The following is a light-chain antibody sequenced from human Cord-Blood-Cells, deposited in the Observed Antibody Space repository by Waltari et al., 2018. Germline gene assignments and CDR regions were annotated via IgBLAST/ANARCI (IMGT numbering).Light chain of an antibody. CDR1: QSVLYSSNNKNY. CDR2: WAS. Sequence: DIVMTQSPDSLAVSLGERATIHCKSSQSVLYSSNNKNYLAWYQQKPGQPPKLLIYWASTREAGVPDRFSGRVSGTDFTLTISSLQAEDVAVYYCQQYYSTPLTFGGGTKVEIK. J-gene: IGKJ4*01. CDR3: QQYYSTPLT. V-gene: IGKV4-1*01.